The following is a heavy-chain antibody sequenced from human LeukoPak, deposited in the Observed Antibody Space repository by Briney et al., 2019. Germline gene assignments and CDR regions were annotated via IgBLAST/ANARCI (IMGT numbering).Heavy chain of an antibody. J-gene: IGHJ4*02. Sequence: PGGSLRLSCAASGFTFSSYSMNWVRQAPGKGLEWVSYISSSSSTIYYADSVKGRFTISRDNAKNSLYLQMNSLRAEDTAVYYCARDGPSAYYDFWGGPSDFDYWGQGTLVTVSS. V-gene: IGHV3-48*01. CDR2: ISSSSSTI. D-gene: IGHD3-3*01. CDR1: GFTFSSYS. CDR3: ARDGPSAYYDFWGGPSDFDY.